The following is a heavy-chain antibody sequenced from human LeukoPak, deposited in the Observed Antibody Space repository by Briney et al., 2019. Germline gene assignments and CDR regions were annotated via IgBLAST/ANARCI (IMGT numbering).Heavy chain of an antibody. V-gene: IGHV1-46*01. CDR2: INPSGCST. CDR1: GYTFTSYY. J-gene: IGHJ4*02. Sequence: GSSVKVSCKASGYTFTSYYMHWVRQAPGQGLEWMGIINPSGCSTSYAQKFQGRVTMTRDTSTSTVYMELSSLRSEDTTVYYCARDRRTVGDYWGQGTLVTVYS. CDR3: ARDRRTVGDY. D-gene: IGHD2-2*01.